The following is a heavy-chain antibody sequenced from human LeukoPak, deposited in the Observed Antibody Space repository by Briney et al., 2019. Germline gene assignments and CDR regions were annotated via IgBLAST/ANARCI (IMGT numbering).Heavy chain of an antibody. D-gene: IGHD3-16*01. V-gene: IGHV1-46*01. CDR2: IRPGDTRT. CDR3: VREKSGGTYDY. CDR1: GYTFTAYY. Sequence: ASVKVSCKASGYTFTAYYIQWVRQAPGQGLEWMGTIRPGDTRTTYAQKFQGRVTMTWDMSTTTGYMELRSLRSEDTAVYYCVREKSGGTYDYWGQGTLVTVSS. J-gene: IGHJ4*01.